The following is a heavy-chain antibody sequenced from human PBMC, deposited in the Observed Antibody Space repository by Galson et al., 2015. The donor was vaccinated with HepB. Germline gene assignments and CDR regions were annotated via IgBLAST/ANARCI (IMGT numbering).Heavy chain of an antibody. CDR1: GFTFSSYW. Sequence: SLRLSCAASGFTFSSYWMSWVRQAPGKGLEWVANIKQDGSEKYYVDSVKGRFTISRDNAKNSLYLQMNSLRAEDTAVYYCARYSLGLLDAFDIWGQGTMVTVSS. D-gene: IGHD5-18*01. J-gene: IGHJ3*02. CDR3: ARYSLGLLDAFDI. V-gene: IGHV3-7*03. CDR2: IKQDGSEK.